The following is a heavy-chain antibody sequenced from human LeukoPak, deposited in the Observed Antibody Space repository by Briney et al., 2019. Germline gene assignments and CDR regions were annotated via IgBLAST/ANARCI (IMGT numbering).Heavy chain of an antibody. CDR1: GGTFSSYA. CDR3: ARRYYGSGSSRDNWFDP. V-gene: IGHV1-69*13. D-gene: IGHD3-10*01. J-gene: IGHJ5*02. Sequence: SVKVSCKASGGTFSSYAISWVRQAPGQGLEWMGGIIPIFGTANYAQKFQGRVTITADESTSTAYMELSSLRSEDTAVYYCARRYYGSGSSRDNWFDPWAREPWSPSPQ. CDR2: IIPIFGTA.